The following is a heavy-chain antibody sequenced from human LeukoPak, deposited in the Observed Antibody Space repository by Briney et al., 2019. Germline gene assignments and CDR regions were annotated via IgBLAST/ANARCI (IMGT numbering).Heavy chain of an antibody. Sequence: GGSLRLSCAASGFTFSSYGMHWVRQAPGKGLEWVAFIRYDGSNKYYADSVKGRFTISRDNSKNTLYLQMNSLRAEDTAVYYCAKTVEYSSSSRNYYFDYWGQGTLVTVSS. D-gene: IGHD6-6*01. CDR3: AKTVEYSSSSRNYYFDY. V-gene: IGHV3-30*02. J-gene: IGHJ4*02. CDR2: IRYDGSNK. CDR1: GFTFSSYG.